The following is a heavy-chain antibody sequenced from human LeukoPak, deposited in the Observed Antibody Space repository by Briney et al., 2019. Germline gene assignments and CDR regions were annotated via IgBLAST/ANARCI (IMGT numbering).Heavy chain of an antibody. J-gene: IGHJ6*03. CDR1: GFTFSSYA. D-gene: IGHD3/OR15-3a*01. CDR3: AKPPSGLYYYYYYMDV. Sequence: PGGSLGLSCAASGFTFSSYAMSWVRQAPGKGLEWVSAISGSGGSTYYADSVKGRFTISRDNSKNTLYLQMNSLRAEDTAVYYCAKPPSGLYYYYYYMDVWGKGTTVTVSS. CDR2: ISGSGGST. V-gene: IGHV3-23*01.